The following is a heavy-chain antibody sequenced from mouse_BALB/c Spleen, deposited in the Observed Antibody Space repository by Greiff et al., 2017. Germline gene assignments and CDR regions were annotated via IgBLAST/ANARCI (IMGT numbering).Heavy chain of an antibody. Sequence: QVQLQQSGPELVKPGASVRISCKASGYTFTSYYIHWVKQRPGQGLEWIGWIYPGNVNTKYNEKFKGKATLTADKSSSTAYMQLSSLTSEDSAVYFCARSNSAGAMDYWGQGTSVTVSS. CDR2: IYPGNVNT. J-gene: IGHJ4*01. CDR1: GYTFTSYY. V-gene: IGHV1S56*01. CDR3: ARSNSAGAMDY.